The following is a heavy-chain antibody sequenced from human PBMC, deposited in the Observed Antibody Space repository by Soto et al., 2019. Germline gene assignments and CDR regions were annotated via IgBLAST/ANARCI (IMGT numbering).Heavy chain of an antibody. D-gene: IGHD3-22*01. Sequence: DSLQLSCKASGYTFTGYYMHWVRQAPGQGLEWMGWINPNSGGTNYAQKFQGRVTMTRDTSISTAYMELSRLRSDDTAVYYCARGEADYDSSGSSAFDSWGKGKMVT. CDR3: ARGEADYDSSGSSAFDS. CDR1: GYTFTGYY. V-gene: IGHV1-2*02. J-gene: IGHJ3*02. CDR2: INPNSGGT.